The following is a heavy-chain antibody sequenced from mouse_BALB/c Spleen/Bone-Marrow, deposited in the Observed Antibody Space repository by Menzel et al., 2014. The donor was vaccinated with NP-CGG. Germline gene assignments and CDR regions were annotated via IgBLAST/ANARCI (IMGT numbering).Heavy chain of an antibody. CDR2: IDPFDSET. Sequence: VQLQQSGAELVKPGAPVKLSCKASGYTFTSYWMNWVKQRPGRGLEWIGRIDPFDSETHYNQKFKDKATLTVDKSSSTAYIRLSSLTSEDSAVYYCARALGDGYYYAMDYWGQGTSVTVSS. CDR1: GYTFTSYW. D-gene: IGHD2-3*01. V-gene: IGHV1-69*02. CDR3: ARALGDGYYYAMDY. J-gene: IGHJ4*01.